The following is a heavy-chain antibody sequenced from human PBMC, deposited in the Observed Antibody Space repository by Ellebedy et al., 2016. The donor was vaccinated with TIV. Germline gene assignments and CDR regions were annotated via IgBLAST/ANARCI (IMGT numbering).Heavy chain of an antibody. CDR2: ISSSGSII. Sequence: GESLKISCAVSGFTFSDYYMSWIRRAPGKGLEWVSYISSSGSIINYADSVKGRFTISRDNAKNSQYLQMNSLRAEDTAVYYCVRDTYYYGSGTYYKGFDYWGQGTLVTVSP. V-gene: IGHV3-11*04. J-gene: IGHJ4*02. D-gene: IGHD3-10*01. CDR3: VRDTYYYGSGTYYKGFDY. CDR1: GFTFSDYY.